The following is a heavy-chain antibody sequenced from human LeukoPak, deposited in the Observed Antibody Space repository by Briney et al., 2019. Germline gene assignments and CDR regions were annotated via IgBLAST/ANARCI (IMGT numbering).Heavy chain of an antibody. CDR1: GFTFSDYY. D-gene: IGHD1-1*01. CDR3: ARDGSWNDAREAFDI. CDR2: ISSSGSTI. Sequence: PGGSLRLSCAASGFTFSDYYMSWIRQAPGKGLEWVSYISSSGSTIYYADSVKGRFTISRDNAKNSLYLQMNSLRAEDTAVYYCARDGSWNDAREAFDIWGQGTMVTVSS. V-gene: IGHV3-11*04. J-gene: IGHJ3*02.